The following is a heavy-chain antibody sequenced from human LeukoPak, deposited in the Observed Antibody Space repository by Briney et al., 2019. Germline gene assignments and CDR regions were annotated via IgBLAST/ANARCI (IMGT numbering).Heavy chain of an antibody. CDR2: ISGSGNTI. CDR1: GFAFSMYN. CDR3: ARDNTVANDY. Sequence: PGGSLRLSCAASGFAFSMYNMNWVRQAPGKGLEWLSYISGSGNTIYYVDSVRGRFTISRDNAKNSLYLQMNSLRDEDTAVYYCARDNTVANDYWGQGTLVTVSS. D-gene: IGHD4-17*01. V-gene: IGHV3-48*02. J-gene: IGHJ4*02.